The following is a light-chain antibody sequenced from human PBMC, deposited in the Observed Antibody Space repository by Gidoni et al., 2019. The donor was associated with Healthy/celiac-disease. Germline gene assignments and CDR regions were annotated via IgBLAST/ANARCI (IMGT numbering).Light chain of an antibody. V-gene: IGKV1-33*01. J-gene: IGKJ3*01. CDR3: QQYDNLPFT. CDR1: QDISNY. Sequence: IQLTQSPSSLSASVGDRVTITCQASQDISNYLNWYQQKPGKAPKLLIYDASTLETGVPARFSGSGSGTDFTFTISSLQPEDIATYYCQQYDNLPFTFGHGTKVEIK. CDR2: DAS.